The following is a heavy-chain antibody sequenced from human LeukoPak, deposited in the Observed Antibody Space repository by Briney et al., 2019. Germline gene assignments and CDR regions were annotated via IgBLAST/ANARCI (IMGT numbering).Heavy chain of an antibody. J-gene: IGHJ4*02. CDR1: GYTFTGYY. D-gene: IGHD3-22*01. Sequence: GASVKVSCKASGYTFTGYYMHWVRQAPGQGLEWVGRINPNSGGTNYAHKFQGRVTMTRDTSISTAYMELSRLRSDDTALYYCARFLTLGYYDSSGYDYWGQGTLVTVSS. CDR3: ARFLTLGYYDSSGYDY. CDR2: INPNSGGT. V-gene: IGHV1-2*06.